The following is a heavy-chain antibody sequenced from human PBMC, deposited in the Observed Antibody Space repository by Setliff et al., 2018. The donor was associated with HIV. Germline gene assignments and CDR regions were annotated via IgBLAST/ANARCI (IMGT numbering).Heavy chain of an antibody. CDR2: MKEGGRT. D-gene: IGHD1-7*01. V-gene: IGHV4-30-2*01. CDR3: ARQRAGEIEELPGALPLRGVFDL. Sequence: SETLSLTCAMSGDSLNSDAFSWSWIRLPPGEGLEWIGYMKEGGRTYYNPSLRSRVTITSDKSKNQLSLTLNSVTAADTAVYYCARQRAGEIEELPGALPLRGVFDLWGQGTMITVSS. J-gene: IGHJ3*01. CDR1: GDSLNSDAFS.